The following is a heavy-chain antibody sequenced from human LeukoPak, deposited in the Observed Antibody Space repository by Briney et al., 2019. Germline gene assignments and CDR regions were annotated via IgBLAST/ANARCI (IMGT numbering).Heavy chain of an antibody. CDR3: ARDLKSLYDDILTGYFDY. J-gene: IGHJ4*02. Sequence: GGSLRLSCAASGFTFKNYAMTWIRQAPEKGLEWVSSISGGGGNIQYADSAKGRFSISRDNSKNTLYLQMNSLRAEDTAVYYCARDLKSLYDDILTGYFDYWGQGTLVTVSS. V-gene: IGHV3-23*01. CDR1: GFTFKNYA. CDR2: ISGGGGNI. D-gene: IGHD3-9*01.